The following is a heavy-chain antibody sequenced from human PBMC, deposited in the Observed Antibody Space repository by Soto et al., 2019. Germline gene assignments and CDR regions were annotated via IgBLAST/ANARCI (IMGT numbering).Heavy chain of an antibody. CDR2: IYYSGST. CDR1: GGSISSYY. J-gene: IGHJ4*02. D-gene: IGHD3-3*01. V-gene: IGHV4-59*12. Sequence: SETLSLTCTVSGGSISSYYWSWIRQPPGKGLEWIGYIYYSGSTNYNPSLRSRVTISVDTSKNQFSLKLSSVTAADTAVYYCARDQSYDFWSGYYAVVDWGQGTLVTVSS. CDR3: ARDQSYDFWSGYYAVVD.